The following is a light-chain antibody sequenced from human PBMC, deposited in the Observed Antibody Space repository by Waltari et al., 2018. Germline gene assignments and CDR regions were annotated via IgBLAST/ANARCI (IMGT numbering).Light chain of an antibody. CDR3: QQYFRAPYT. CDR2: WAS. CDR1: QSVLYSSRDKNY. Sequence: DIVLTQSPDSLAVSLGERATINCKSSQSVLYSSRDKNYLTWYQQKPGTPPKLLISWASARESGVLDRFSGSGSGTDFTLTISSLQAEDVAVYYCQQYFRAPYTFGQGTKLEIK. V-gene: IGKV4-1*01. J-gene: IGKJ2*01.